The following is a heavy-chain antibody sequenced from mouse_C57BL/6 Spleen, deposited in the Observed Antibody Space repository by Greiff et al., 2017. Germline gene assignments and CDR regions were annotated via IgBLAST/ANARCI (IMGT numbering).Heavy chain of an antibody. V-gene: IGHV1-53*01. CDR1: GYTFTSYW. J-gene: IGHJ3*01. Sequence: QVQLQPPGPELVKPGASVKLSCKASGYTFTSYWMHWVKQRHGQGLEWIGNINPSNGGTTYNEKFKSKATLTVAKSSSTAYMQLSSLTSEDSAVYYCARYPYYGSGAYWGQGALVTVSA. CDR3: ARYPYYGSGAY. D-gene: IGHD1-1*01. CDR2: INPSNGGT.